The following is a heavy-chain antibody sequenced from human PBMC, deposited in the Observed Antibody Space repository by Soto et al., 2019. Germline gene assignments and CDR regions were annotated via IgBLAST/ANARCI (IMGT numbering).Heavy chain of an antibody. D-gene: IGHD3-22*01. CDR1: GFIFSDHY. V-gene: IGHV3-49*04. Sequence: GGSLRLSCGASGFIFSDHYMEWVRQDPGKGLEWVGFIRSKAYGGTTEYAASVKGRFTISRDDSKSIAYLQMNSLKTEDTAVYYCTTNYYDSSGYDNWFDPWGQGTLVTVLL. CDR3: TTNYYDSSGYDNWFDP. J-gene: IGHJ5*02. CDR2: IRSKAYGGTT.